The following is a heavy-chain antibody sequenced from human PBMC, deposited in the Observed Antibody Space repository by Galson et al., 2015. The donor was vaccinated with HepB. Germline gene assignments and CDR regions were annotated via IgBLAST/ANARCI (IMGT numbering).Heavy chain of an antibody. V-gene: IGHV4-34*01. CDR1: GGSFSGYY. CDR3: ARLDTAMVNFDY. CDR2: INHSGST. Sequence: LSLTCAVYGGSFSGYYWSWIRQPPGKGLEWIGEINHSGSTNYNPSLKSRVTISVDTSKNQFSLKLSSVTAADTAVYYCARLDTAMVNFDYWGQGTLVTVSS. D-gene: IGHD5-18*01. J-gene: IGHJ4*02.